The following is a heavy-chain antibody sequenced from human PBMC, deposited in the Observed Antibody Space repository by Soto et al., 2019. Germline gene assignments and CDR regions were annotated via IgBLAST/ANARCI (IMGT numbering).Heavy chain of an antibody. J-gene: IGHJ5*02. D-gene: IGHD6-6*01. CDR1: GGTFSSYA. Sequence: SVKVSCKASGGTFSSYAISWVRQAPGQGLEWMGGIIPIFGTANYAQKFQGRVTITADESTSTAYMELSSLRSEDTAVYYCARAYSSSKTFYNWFDPWGQGTLVTVSS. CDR3: ARAYSSSKTFYNWFDP. CDR2: IIPIFGTA. V-gene: IGHV1-69*13.